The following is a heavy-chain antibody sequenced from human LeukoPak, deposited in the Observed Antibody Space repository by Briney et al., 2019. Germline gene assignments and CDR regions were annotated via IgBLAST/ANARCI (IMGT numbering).Heavy chain of an antibody. J-gene: IGHJ3*02. V-gene: IGHV3-21*01. CDR3: ARAGWNHVSGLI. CDR1: GFTFSSYS. D-gene: IGHD3-10*01. CDR2: ISSSSSYI. Sequence: PGGSLRLSCAASGFTFSSYSMNWVRQAPGKGLEWVSSISSSSSYIYYADSVKGRFTISRDNAKNSLYLQMNSLRAEDTAVYYCARAGWNHVSGLIWGQGTMVTVSS.